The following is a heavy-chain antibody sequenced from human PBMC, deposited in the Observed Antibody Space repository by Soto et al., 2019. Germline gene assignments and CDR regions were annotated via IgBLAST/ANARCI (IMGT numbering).Heavy chain of an antibody. J-gene: IGHJ5*02. CDR1: GDSISSRNW. Sequence: QVQLQESGPGLVKPSETLSLTCAVSGDSISSRNWWSWVRQTPGKGLEYIGEIHHSGSTNYNPSLKSRVTLSVDKSKNQFSLNLNSVTAAGTAIYYCARRQRERMYVGWFDPWGQGTLVTVSS. D-gene: IGHD2-8*01. V-gene: IGHV4-4*02. CDR2: IHHSGST. CDR3: ARRQRERMYVGWFDP.